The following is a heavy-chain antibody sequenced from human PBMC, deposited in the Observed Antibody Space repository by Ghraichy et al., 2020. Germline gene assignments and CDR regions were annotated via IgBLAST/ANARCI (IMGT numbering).Heavy chain of an antibody. D-gene: IGHD4-17*01. CDR2: IYYSGST. J-gene: IGHJ4*02. CDR3: ASQGTYGDYRAFDY. Sequence: ESLNISCTVSGGSISSSSYYWGWIRQPPGKGLEWIGSIYYSGSTYYNPSLKSRVTISVDTSKNQFSLKLSSVTAADTAVYYCASQGTYGDYRAFDYWGQGTLVTVSS. V-gene: IGHV4-39*01. CDR1: GGSISSSSYY.